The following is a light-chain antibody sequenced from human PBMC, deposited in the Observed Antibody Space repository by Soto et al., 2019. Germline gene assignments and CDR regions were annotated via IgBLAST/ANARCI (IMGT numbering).Light chain of an antibody. V-gene: IGLV2-14*01. J-gene: IGLJ3*02. Sequence: QSALTQPASVSGSPGQSITISCTGSSSDVGGYSHVSWYQQYPGKAPKLMIYEVINRPSGVSNRFSGSKSGNTASLTISGLQADDEADYYCSSYTNSDTWVFGGGTKLTVL. CDR1: SSDVGGYSH. CDR2: EVI. CDR3: SSYTNSDTWV.